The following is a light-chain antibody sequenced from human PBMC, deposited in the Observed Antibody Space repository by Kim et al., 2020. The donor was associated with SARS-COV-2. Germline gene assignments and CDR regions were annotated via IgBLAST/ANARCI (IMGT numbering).Light chain of an antibody. Sequence: SYELTQPPSVSVSPGQTASITCSGDRLGDKYASWYQQKPGQSPVLVIYQDNKRPSGIPERFSGSNSGDTATLTISGTQAMDEANYYCQAWDTRTYVFGTGTKVTVL. CDR2: QDN. V-gene: IGLV3-1*01. J-gene: IGLJ1*01. CDR3: QAWDTRTYV. CDR1: RLGDKY.